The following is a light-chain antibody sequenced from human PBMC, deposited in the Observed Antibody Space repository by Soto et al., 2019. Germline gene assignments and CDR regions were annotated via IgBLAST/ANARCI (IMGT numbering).Light chain of an antibody. V-gene: IGLV2-14*01. CDR1: SSDVGGYNF. CDR3: SSYTRSSTLV. Sequence: QSALTQPASVSGSPGQSITISCTGTSSDVGGYNFVSWFQQHPGKAPKLMIYEVSNRPSGVSNRFSGSKSDNTASLTISGLQAEDEGDYYCSSYTRSSTLVFGGGTKLTVL. J-gene: IGLJ2*01. CDR2: EVS.